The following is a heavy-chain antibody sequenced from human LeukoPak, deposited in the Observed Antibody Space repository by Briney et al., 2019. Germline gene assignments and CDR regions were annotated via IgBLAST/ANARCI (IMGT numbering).Heavy chain of an antibody. J-gene: IGHJ4*02. CDR1: GFTFSSYA. CDR3: ARAVPGFDY. CDR2: ISGSGGST. Sequence: GGSLRLSCAASGFTFSSYAMSWVRQAPGKGLEWVSAISGSGGSTYYADSVKGRFTISRDNAKNSVYLEMNSLRAEDTAVYYCARAVPGFDYWGQGTLVTVSS. V-gene: IGHV3-23*01.